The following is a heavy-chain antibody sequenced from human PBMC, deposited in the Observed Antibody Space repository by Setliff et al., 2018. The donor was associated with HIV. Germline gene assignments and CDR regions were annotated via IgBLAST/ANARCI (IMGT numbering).Heavy chain of an antibody. CDR2: ISDSGGST. Sequence: GGSLRLSCAASGFTFSSYMMNWVRQAPGKGLEWVSGISDSGGSTYYADSVKGRFTISRDNSKNTLNLQMDSLRAEDTAVYYCASGYSSSSPRRDYWGQGTLVTVSS. D-gene: IGHD6-6*01. V-gene: IGHV3-23*01. CDR3: ASGYSSSSPRRDY. J-gene: IGHJ4*02. CDR1: GFTFSSYM.